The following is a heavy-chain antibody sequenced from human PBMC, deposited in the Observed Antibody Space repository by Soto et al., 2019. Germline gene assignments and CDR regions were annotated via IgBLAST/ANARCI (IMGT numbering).Heavy chain of an antibody. CDR3: ARDLEGDYAPDGIG. CDR2: IIPIFGTA. V-gene: IGHV1-69*12. CDR1: GGTFSSYA. Sequence: QVQLVQSGAEVKKPGSSVKVSCKASGGTFSSYAISWVRQAPGQGLEWMGGIIPIFGTANYAQKFQGRVTMTADEYTSTAYMELSSLRSEDTAVYYRARDLEGDYAPDGIGWGQGTLVTVSS. J-gene: IGHJ4*02. D-gene: IGHD4-17*01.